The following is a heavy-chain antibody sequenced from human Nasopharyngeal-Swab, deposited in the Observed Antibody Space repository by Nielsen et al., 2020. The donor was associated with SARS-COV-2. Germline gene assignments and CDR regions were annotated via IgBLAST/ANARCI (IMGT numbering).Heavy chain of an antibody. J-gene: IGHJ6*02. CDR3: ARGGVVVVAATLYYYYGMDV. V-gene: IGHV3-30*03. Sequence: WIRQPPGKGLEWVAVISYDGSNKYYADSVKGRFTISRDSSKNTLYLQMNSLRAEDTAVYYCARGGVVVVAATLYYYYGMDVWGQGTTVTVSS. CDR2: ISYDGSNK. D-gene: IGHD2-15*01.